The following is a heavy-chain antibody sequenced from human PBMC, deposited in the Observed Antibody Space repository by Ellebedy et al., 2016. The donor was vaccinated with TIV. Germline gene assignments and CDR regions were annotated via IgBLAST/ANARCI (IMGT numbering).Heavy chain of an antibody. J-gene: IGHJ4*02. CDR1: GYTFSLFW. Sequence: GESLKISXKGSGYTFSLFWISWVRQRPGKGLEWIARIDPGDPSGSYTTYSPSFQGLVTISADNSISTAYLQWSSLKASDTAIYYCARHELGSNAAFDSWGQGTLVTVSS. V-gene: IGHV5-10-1*01. CDR3: ARHELGSNAAFDS. CDR2: IDPGDPSGSYT. D-gene: IGHD7-27*01.